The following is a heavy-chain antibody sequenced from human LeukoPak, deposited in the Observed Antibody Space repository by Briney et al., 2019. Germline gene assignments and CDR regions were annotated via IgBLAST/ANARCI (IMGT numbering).Heavy chain of an antibody. D-gene: IGHD6-13*01. J-gene: IGHJ6*03. CDR1: GGSISLSYYY. Sequence: SETLSLTCSVSGGSISLSYYYWGWIRQPPGKALEWIGSVYYSGTTSYNPSLKSRVTISVDTSKNQFSLKLSSVTAADTAVYYCARDVAAAAGYYYYYYMDVWGKGTTVTVSS. CDR2: VYYSGTT. V-gene: IGHV4-39*07. CDR3: ARDVAAAAGYYYYYYMDV.